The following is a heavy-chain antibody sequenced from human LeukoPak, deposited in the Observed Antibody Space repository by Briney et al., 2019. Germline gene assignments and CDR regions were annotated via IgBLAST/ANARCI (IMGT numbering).Heavy chain of an antibody. CDR2: INPSGGST. Sequence: ASVKVSFKASGYTFTSYYMHWVRQAPGQGLEWMGIINPSGGSTSYAQKFQGRVTMTRDTSTSTVYMELSSLRSEDTAVYYCARFTLHGNAFDIWGQGTMVTVSS. J-gene: IGHJ3*02. CDR1: GYTFTSYY. V-gene: IGHV1-46*01. CDR3: ARFTLHGNAFDI.